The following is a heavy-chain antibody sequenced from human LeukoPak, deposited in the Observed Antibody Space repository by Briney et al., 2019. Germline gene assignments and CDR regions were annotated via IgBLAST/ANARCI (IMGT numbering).Heavy chain of an antibody. V-gene: IGHV3-7*01. CDR3: GGFEYEAGLGW. CDR1: GFTFNDYW. Sequence: GGSLRLSCAASGFTFNDYWMMWVRQAPGEGLEWVANIKPDGSETYYMGSVRGRFTISRDNAKNLLYLQMNNLRGEDTAVYYCGGFEYEAGLGWWGQGTLVAVST. CDR2: IKPDGSET. J-gene: IGHJ4*02. D-gene: IGHD6-19*01.